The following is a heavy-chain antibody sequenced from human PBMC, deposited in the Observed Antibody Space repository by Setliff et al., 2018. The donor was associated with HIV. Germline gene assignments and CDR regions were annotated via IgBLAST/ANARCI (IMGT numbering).Heavy chain of an antibody. J-gene: IGHJ6*03. CDR2: FDPEDGET. D-gene: IGHD5-12*01. Sequence: GASVKVSCKISGYTLTELSIHWVRQAPGKGLEWMANFDPEDGETFYAQKFQGRLTMTEDTSTDTAYMELSSLRSEDTAVYYCAKTYSGYDMTRYYYMDVWGKGTTVTVSS. V-gene: IGHV1-24*01. CDR1: GYTLTELS. CDR3: AKTYSGYDMTRYYYMDV.